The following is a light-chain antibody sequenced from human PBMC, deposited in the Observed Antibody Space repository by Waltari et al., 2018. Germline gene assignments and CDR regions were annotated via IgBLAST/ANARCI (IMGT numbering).Light chain of an antibody. CDR1: SRDVGDYNF. CDR2: DVS. Sequence: QSALTQPRSVSGSPGQSVTISCTGTSRDVGDYNFVPRYQEQPGKAPRLTIYDVSERPSGVPDRFSASKSGNTASLTISGLQAEDEGSYHCCSRAGSSVVFGGGTKLTVL. J-gene: IGLJ2*01. CDR3: CSRAGSSVV. V-gene: IGLV2-11*01.